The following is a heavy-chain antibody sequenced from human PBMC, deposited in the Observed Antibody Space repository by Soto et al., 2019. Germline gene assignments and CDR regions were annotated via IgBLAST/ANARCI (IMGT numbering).Heavy chain of an antibody. Sequence: QLQLQESGPGLVKPSETLSLTCTVSGGSISSSSYYWGWIRQPPGKGLEWIGSIYYSGSTYYNPSLKSRVTISVDTSKNQFSLKLSSVTAADTAVYYCARQIVGYDILTGPHMWGFDPWGQGTLVTVSS. CDR1: GGSISSSSYY. CDR3: ARQIVGYDILTGPHMWGFDP. V-gene: IGHV4-39*01. J-gene: IGHJ5*02. CDR2: IYYSGST. D-gene: IGHD3-9*01.